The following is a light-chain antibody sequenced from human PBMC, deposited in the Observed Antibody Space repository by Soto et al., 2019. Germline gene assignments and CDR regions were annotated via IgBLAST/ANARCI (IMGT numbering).Light chain of an antibody. CDR3: QQRSNWPLT. J-gene: IGKJ4*01. Sequence: EIVMAQSPATLSVSPGERATLSCRASQSVSSNLAWYQQKRGQAPRLLIYGASSRATGIPARFSGSGSGTEFTLTIGSLQSDDFAVYYCQQRSNWPLTFGGGTKVDI. CDR1: QSVSSN. V-gene: IGKV3-15*01. CDR2: GAS.